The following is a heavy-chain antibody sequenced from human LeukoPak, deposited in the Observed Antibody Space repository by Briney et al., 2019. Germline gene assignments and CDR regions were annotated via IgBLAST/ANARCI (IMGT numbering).Heavy chain of an antibody. CDR1: GYTFTSYD. D-gene: IGHD6-19*01. Sequence: GASLKVSCTASGYTFTSYDINWVRQATGQGLEWMGWMNPNSGNTGYAQNFHGRVTMTRNTSISTAYMELSSLRSEDTAVYYCAASRSGWYLNKRIFDYWGQGTLVTVSS. CDR3: AASRSGWYLNKRIFDY. V-gene: IGHV1-8*01. CDR2: MNPNSGNT. J-gene: IGHJ4*02.